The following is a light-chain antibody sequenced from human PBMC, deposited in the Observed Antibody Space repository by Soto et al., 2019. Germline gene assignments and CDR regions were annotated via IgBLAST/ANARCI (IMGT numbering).Light chain of an antibody. CDR3: QQYGSSPGT. V-gene: IGKV3-20*01. J-gene: IGKJ1*01. CDR2: GAS. Sequence: EIVLTQSPGTLSLSPGERATLSCRASQSVSSSYLAWYQQKPAQAPRLLIYGASSRATSIPDRFSGSGSGTDFNLTISRLEPEDFAVYYCQQYGSSPGTFGQGTKVEIK. CDR1: QSVSSSY.